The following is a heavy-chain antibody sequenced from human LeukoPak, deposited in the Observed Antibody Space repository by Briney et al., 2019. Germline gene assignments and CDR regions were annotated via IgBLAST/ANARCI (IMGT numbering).Heavy chain of an antibody. CDR1: GFSFTPYS. Sequence: GGSLRLSCAASGFSFTPYSMNWVRQAPGKGLEWVSSIGSRSTSIYYADSVKGRFTISRDNARNSLYLQMNSLRAEDTAVYYCARDYGDYVCDAFDIWGQGTMVTVSS. V-gene: IGHV3-21*01. J-gene: IGHJ3*02. CDR3: ARDYGDYVCDAFDI. CDR2: IGSRSTSI. D-gene: IGHD4-17*01.